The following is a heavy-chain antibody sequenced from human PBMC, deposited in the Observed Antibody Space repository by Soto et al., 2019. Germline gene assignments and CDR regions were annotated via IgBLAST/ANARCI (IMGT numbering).Heavy chain of an antibody. J-gene: IGHJ4*02. CDR1: GGTFSSYA. V-gene: IGHV1-69*13. Sequence: SVKVSCKASGGTFSSYAISWVRQAPGQGLEWMGGIIPIFGTANYAQKFQGRVTITADESTSTAYMELSSLRSEDTAVYYCARGAHNFYDSSGYHSLFDYWGQGTLVTV. CDR2: IIPIFGTA. CDR3: ARGAHNFYDSSGYHSLFDY. D-gene: IGHD3-22*01.